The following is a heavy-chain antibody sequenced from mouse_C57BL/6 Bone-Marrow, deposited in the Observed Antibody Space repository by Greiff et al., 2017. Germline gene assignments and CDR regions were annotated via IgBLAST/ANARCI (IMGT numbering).Heavy chain of an antibody. CDR1: GYAFTNYL. CDR3: ARGEMKLEGDY. Sequence: VQLQQSGAELVRPGTSVKVSCKASGYAFTNYLIEWVKQRPGQGLEWIGVINPGSGGTNYNEKFKGKATLTADKSSSTAYMQLSSLTSEDSAVYFCARGEMKLEGDYWGQGTAVTVSS. J-gene: IGHJ4*01. CDR2: INPGSGGT. V-gene: IGHV1-54*01.